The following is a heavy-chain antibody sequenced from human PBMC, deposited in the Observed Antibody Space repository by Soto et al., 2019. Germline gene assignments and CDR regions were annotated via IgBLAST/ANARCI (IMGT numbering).Heavy chain of an antibody. V-gene: IGHV5-51*01. Sequence: RGESLKISCKGSGYSFSNAWIGWVRQMPGKGLEWMGIIYPGDSDTRYSPSFQGQVTISADKSISTAYLQWSSLKDSDTAMYYCARVYGDYVDNWGQGTLVTVSS. CDR1: GYSFSNAW. J-gene: IGHJ4*02. CDR3: ARVYGDYVDN. D-gene: IGHD4-17*01. CDR2: IYPGDSDT.